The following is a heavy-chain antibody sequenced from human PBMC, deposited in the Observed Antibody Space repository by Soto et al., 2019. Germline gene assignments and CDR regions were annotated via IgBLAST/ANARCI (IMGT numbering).Heavy chain of an antibody. D-gene: IGHD1-26*01. J-gene: IGHJ4*02. CDR3: ARAKGWDGSHYGIDY. CDR2: IWNDGNNK. CDR1: GFAFSGYG. V-gene: IGHV3-33*01. Sequence: GGSLRLSCAASGFAFSGYGMHWVRQAPGKGLEWVTVIWNDGNNKYYADSVKGRLTISRDNSKNTLYLQMNSLRGEDTAVYYCARAKGWDGSHYGIDYWGQGTLVTVSS.